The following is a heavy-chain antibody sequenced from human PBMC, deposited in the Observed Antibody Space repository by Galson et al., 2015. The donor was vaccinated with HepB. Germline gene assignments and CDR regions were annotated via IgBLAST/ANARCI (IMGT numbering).Heavy chain of an antibody. CDR2: ISYDGSNK. CDR3: AKDWTVGELLGDYYYGMDV. V-gene: IGHV3-30*18. J-gene: IGHJ6*02. Sequence: SLRLSCAASGFTFSSYGMHWVRQAPGKGLEWVAVISYDGSNKYYADSVKGRFTISRDNSKNTLYLQMNSLRAEDTAVYYCAKDWTVGELLGDYYYGMDVWGQGTTVTVSS. D-gene: IGHD3-10*01. CDR1: GFTFSSYG.